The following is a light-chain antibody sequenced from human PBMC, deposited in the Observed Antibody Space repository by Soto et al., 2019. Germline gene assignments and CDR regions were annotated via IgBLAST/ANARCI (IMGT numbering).Light chain of an antibody. CDR1: SSDVGGYNY. CDR2: EFS. Sequence: QSVLTQPASVSGSPGQSITISCTGTSSDVGGYNYVSWYQQHPGKAPKLMIYEFSNRPSGVSNRFSGSKSGNTASLTISGLQAEDEADYYCSSSTSSSTSFVFGTGTKVTVL. J-gene: IGLJ1*01. CDR3: SSSTSSSTSFV. V-gene: IGLV2-14*01.